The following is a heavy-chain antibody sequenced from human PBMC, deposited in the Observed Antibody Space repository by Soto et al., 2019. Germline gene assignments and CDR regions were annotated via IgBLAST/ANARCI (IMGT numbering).Heavy chain of an antibody. CDR2: ISKSGDST. J-gene: IGHJ4*02. D-gene: IGHD3-10*01. Sequence: EVQLLESGGGLVQPGGSLRLSCAACGVTFTSYAMTWIRQVPGEGLQWVSSISKSGDSTYYADSVKGRFTTSRDNSKNTLYLQMNSLRAEDTAIYYCAKGSFGFDYWGQGTLVTVSS. V-gene: IGHV3-23*01. CDR3: AKGSFGFDY. CDR1: GVTFTSYA.